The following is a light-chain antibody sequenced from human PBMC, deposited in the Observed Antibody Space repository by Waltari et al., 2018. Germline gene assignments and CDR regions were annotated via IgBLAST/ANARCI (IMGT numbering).Light chain of an antibody. J-gene: IGLJ3*02. CDR3: CSYTSSSTWV. CDR2: ELS. V-gene: IGLV2-14*01. CDR1: SSDVGGYNF. Sequence: QSALTQPASVSGSPGQSITISCTGTSSDVGGYNFVSWYQQHPGKAPKLIISELSNRPPGVSDRFSGSKSGTTASLTISGLQAEDEADYHCCSYTSSSTWVFGGGTELTVL.